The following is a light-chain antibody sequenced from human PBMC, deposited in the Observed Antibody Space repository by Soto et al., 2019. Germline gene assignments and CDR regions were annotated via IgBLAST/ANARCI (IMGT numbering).Light chain of an antibody. J-gene: IGKJ5*01. V-gene: IGKV1-39*01. CDR3: QQSGSTPIT. Sequence: DIQMTQSPSSLSASVGDRLTITCRASQGISTYLNWYQQKPGKAPKLLAYAASSLQSGVPSRFSGSGSGTDFTLTISSLQPEDFATYYCQQSGSTPITFGQGTRLEIK. CDR1: QGISTY. CDR2: AAS.